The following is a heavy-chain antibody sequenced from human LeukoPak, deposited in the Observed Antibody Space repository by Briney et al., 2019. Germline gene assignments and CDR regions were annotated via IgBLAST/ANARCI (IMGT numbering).Heavy chain of an antibody. V-gene: IGHV1-58*02. CDR1: GFTFTSSA. CDR2: IVVGSGNT. CDR3: AADPYYYYGSGSFWFDP. J-gene: IGHJ5*02. D-gene: IGHD3-10*01. Sequence: GASVKVSCKASGFTFTSSAMQWVRQARGQRLEWIGWIVVGSGNTNYAQRFQERVTITRDMSTSTAYMELSSLRSEDTAVYYCAADPYYYYGSGSFWFDPWGQGTLVTVSS.